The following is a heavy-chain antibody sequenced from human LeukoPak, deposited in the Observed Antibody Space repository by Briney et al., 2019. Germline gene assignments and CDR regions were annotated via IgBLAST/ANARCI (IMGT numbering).Heavy chain of an antibody. J-gene: IGHJ6*03. D-gene: IGHD6-6*01. CDR2: INWNGGST. CDR3: ARTSSGDRLFYYYYYMDV. CDR1: GFTFDDYG. Sequence: GGSLRLSCAASGFTFDDYGMSWVRQAPGKGLEWVSGINWNGGSTGYADSVKGRFTISRDNAKNSLYLQMNSLRAKDTALYYCARTSSGDRLFYYYYYMDVWGKGTTVTVSS. V-gene: IGHV3-20*04.